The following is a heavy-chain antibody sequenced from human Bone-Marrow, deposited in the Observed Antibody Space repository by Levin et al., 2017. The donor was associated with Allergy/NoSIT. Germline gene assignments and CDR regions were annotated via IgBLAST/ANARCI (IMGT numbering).Heavy chain of an antibody. D-gene: IGHD3-9*01. CDR3: ARRYYDILTGYYSEAFDF. Sequence: SGPTLVKPTQTLTLTCSFSGFSLSTSGVSVGWIRQPPGKALEWLALIDWDDYKRYSPSLNSRLTITKDTSKNQVVLRMTTMDPLDTATYYCARRYYDILTGYYSEAFDFWGQGTMVTVSS. CDR2: IDWDDYK. CDR1: GFSLSTSGVS. V-gene: IGHV2-5*02. J-gene: IGHJ3*01.